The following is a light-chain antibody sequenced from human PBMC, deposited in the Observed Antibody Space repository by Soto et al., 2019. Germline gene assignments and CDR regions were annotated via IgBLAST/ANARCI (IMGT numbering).Light chain of an antibody. CDR3: QQYYSSST. CDR1: QGISSY. V-gene: IGKV1-8*01. Sequence: AIRMTQSPSSFSASTGDRVTITCRASQGISSYLAWYQQKPGKAPKLLIYAASTLQSGVPSRFSGSGSGTDFTLTISCLQSEDFAIYYCQQYYSSSTFGQGTKVEIK. J-gene: IGKJ1*01. CDR2: AAS.